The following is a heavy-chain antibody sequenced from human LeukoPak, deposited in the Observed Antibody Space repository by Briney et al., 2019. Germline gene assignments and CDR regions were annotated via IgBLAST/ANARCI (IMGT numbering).Heavy chain of an antibody. CDR2: MSYDGSDK. CDR1: GSSFSTHA. CDR3: AGAIGYFDY. D-gene: IGHD2-21*01. Sequence: PGGSLRLSCAASGSSFSTHAMHWVRHAPGKGLEWVGVMSYDGSDKYYVDSVKGRFTISRDNSKNTLYLQMNSLRAEDTAVYYCAGAIGYFDYWGQGTLVTVSS. J-gene: IGHJ4*02. V-gene: IGHV3-30*03.